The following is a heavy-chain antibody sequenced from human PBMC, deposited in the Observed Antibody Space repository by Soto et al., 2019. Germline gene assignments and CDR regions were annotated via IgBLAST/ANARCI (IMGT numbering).Heavy chain of an antibody. V-gene: IGHV4-34*02. J-gene: IGHJ2*01. Sequence: QVQLQQWGAGLLKPSETLSLTCGVYGGSFNDYYWSWIRQPPGKGLEWIGEVNHSGSTTYNPSLKSRVSISVETSRNQFSLRLSSVTAADTAVYYCARQWLVRYFDLWGRGTLVTVSS. CDR1: GGSFNDYY. D-gene: IGHD6-19*01. CDR2: VNHSGST. CDR3: ARQWLVRYFDL.